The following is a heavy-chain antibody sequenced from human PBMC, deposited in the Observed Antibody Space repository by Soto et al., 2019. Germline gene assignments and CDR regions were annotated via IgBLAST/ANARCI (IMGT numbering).Heavy chain of an antibody. CDR1: GGSFSGYY. CDR2: INHSGST. Sequence: QVQLQQWGAGLLKPSETLSLTCAVYGGSFSGYYWSWIRQPPGKGLEWIGEINHSGSTNYNPSLKSPVTITIDTSNNQFSLKLSSVTAADTGGYYCARVDGDYVRRGNCWFDPWGQGTLVTVSS. CDR3: ARVDGDYVRRGNCWFDP. D-gene: IGHD4-17*01. J-gene: IGHJ5*02. V-gene: IGHV4-34*01.